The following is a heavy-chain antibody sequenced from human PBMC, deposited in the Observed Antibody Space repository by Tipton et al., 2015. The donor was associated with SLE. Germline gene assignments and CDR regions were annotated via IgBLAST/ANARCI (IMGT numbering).Heavy chain of an antibody. V-gene: IGHV3-7*01. D-gene: IGHD3-10*01. CDR2: IKEDGSEE. J-gene: IGHJ3*02. CDR1: GFTFNNNW. Sequence: QLVQSGGGLVKSGGSLRLSCAASGFTFNNNWMTWVRQAPGKGLEWVAHIKEDGSEEFYVDSVRGRFFISRDNGKNSLFLQMNSLNAEDTAVYYCAREYQGRFYVNGAFDIWGQGTMVTVSS. CDR3: AREYQGRFYVNGAFDI.